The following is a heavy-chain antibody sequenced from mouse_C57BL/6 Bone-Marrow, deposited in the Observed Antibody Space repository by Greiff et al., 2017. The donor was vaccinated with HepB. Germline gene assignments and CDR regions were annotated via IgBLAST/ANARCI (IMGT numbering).Heavy chain of an antibody. CDR3: ARRANWDEGYFDV. J-gene: IGHJ1*03. CDR2: ISNLAYSI. V-gene: IGHV5-15*01. D-gene: IGHD4-1*02. Sequence: EVQGVESGGGLVQPGGSLKLSCAASGFTFSDYGMAWVRQAPRKGPEWVAFISNLAYSIYYADTVTGRSTISRENAKNTLYLEMSSLRSEDTAMYYCARRANWDEGYFDVWGTGTTVTVSS. CDR1: GFTFSDYG.